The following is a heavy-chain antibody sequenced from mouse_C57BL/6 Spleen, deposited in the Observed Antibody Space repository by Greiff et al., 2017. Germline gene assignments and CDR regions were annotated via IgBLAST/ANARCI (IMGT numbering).Heavy chain of an antibody. V-gene: IGHV1-7*01. CDR2: INPSSGYT. CDR3: ARDYFYGSSYVRYFDV. D-gene: IGHD1-1*01. J-gene: IGHJ1*03. CDR1: GYTFTSYW. Sequence: VQLQQSGAELAKPGASVKLSCKASGYTFTSYWMHWVQQRPGQGLEWIGYINPSSGYTKYNQKFKDKATLTADKSSSTAHRQLSSLTYEDSAVYYCARDYFYGSSYVRYFDVWGTGSTVTVSS.